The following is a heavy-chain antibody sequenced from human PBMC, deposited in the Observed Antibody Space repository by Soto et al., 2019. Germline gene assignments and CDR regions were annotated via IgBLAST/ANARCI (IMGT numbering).Heavy chain of an antibody. D-gene: IGHD6-13*01. CDR2: IYYSGST. J-gene: IGHJ5*02. V-gene: IGHV4-39*01. CDR3: ARQAALNWFDP. Sequence: SETLSLTCTVSGGSISSSSYYWGWIRQPPGKGLEWIGSIYYSGSTYYNPSLKSRVTISVDTSKNQFSLKLSSVTAADAAVYYCARQAALNWFDPWGQGTLVTVSS. CDR1: GGSISSSSYY.